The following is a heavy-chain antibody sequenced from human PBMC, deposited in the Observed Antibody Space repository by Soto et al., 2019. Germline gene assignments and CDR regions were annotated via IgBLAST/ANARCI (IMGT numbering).Heavy chain of an antibody. CDR2: ISSSSSYI. CDR3: ARDGEMATIPYFDY. D-gene: IGHD5-12*01. CDR1: GFTFSSYS. Sequence: GGSLRLSCAASGFTFSSYSMNWVRQAPGKGLEWVSSISSSSSYIYYAGSVKGRFTISRDNAKNSLHLQMNSLRAEDTAVYYCARDGEMATIPYFDYWGQGTLVPVSS. V-gene: IGHV3-21*01. J-gene: IGHJ4*02.